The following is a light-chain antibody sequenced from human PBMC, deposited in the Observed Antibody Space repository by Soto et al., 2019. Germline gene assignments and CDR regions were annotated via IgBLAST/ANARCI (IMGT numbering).Light chain of an antibody. CDR1: QSVGSS. CDR2: DAY. CDR3: QQRSRWPLLWA. Sequence: EIVLTQSPATLSLSPGERATLSCRASQSVGSSLAWYQQKPGQSPRLLIYDAYNRATDIPARFSGSWSGTDFTLTISSLEPEDFAVYYCQQRSRWPLLWAFGGGTKVEN. J-gene: IGKJ4*01. V-gene: IGKV3-11*01.